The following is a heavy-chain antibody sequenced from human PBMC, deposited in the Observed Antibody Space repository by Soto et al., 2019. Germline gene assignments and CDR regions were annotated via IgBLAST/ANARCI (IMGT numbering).Heavy chain of an antibody. CDR3: ARDLWGYCGTDCYPLDV. D-gene: IGHD2-21*02. V-gene: IGHV4-59*01. Sequence: SENLSLTCTVSGGSISGYYWSWIRQPPGKGLEWIGYMYNTGSTVYNPSFKSRVTISVDTSKNQFSLKLNSVTAADTAVYYCARDLWGYCGTDCYPLDVWGQGTTVTVSS. CDR1: GGSISGYY. CDR2: MYNTGST. J-gene: IGHJ6*02.